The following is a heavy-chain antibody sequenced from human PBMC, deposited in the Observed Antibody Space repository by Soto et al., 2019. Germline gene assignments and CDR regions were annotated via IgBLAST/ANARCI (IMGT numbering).Heavy chain of an antibody. CDR3: ARKLNRDDGLGYYYYGMDV. CDR2: IFSNDEK. Sequence: QVTLKESGPVLVKPTETLTLTCTVSGFSLSNARMGVSWIRQPPGKALEWLAHIFSNDEKSYSTSLKSRLTISKDTSKSQVVLTMTNMDPVDTATYYCARKLNRDDGLGYYYYGMDVWGQGTTVTVSS. CDR1: GFSLSNARMG. D-gene: IGHD3-16*01. J-gene: IGHJ6*02. V-gene: IGHV2-26*01.